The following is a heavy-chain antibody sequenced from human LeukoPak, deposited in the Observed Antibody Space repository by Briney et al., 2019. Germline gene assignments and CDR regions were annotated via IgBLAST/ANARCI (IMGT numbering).Heavy chain of an antibody. V-gene: IGHV3-9*01. D-gene: IGHD6-6*01. CDR2: ISWNSGSI. CDR1: VFTFDDYA. CDR3: VKDIQQLVQHWYFDI. J-gene: IGHJ2*01. Sequence: GGSLRLSCAASVFTFDDYAMHGGRQAPGKGREWVSGISWNSGSIGYADSVKGRFTISRDNAKNSLYLQMNSLRAEDTGLYYCVKDIQQLVQHWYFDIWGRGNLVTV.